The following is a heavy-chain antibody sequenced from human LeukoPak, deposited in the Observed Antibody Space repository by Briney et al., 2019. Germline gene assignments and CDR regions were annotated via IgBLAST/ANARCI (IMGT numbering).Heavy chain of an antibody. Sequence: ASVKVSCKASGYTFTSYDINWVRQAPGQGLEWMGWMNPNSGNTGYAQKFQGRVTITRNTSISTAYMELSSLRSEDTAVYYCAGRARYCSSTSCYPNFDYWGQGTLVTVSS. CDR3: AGRARYCSSTSCYPNFDY. D-gene: IGHD2-2*01. CDR2: MNPNSGNT. CDR1: GYTFTSYD. V-gene: IGHV1-8*03. J-gene: IGHJ4*02.